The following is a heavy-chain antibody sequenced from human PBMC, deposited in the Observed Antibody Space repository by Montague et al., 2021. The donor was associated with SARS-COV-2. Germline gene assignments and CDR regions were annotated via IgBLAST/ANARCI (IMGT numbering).Heavy chain of an antibody. D-gene: IGHD2-15*01. CDR2: IFYTGST. CDR3: AGAQNTCFIANCVNYFDL. J-gene: IGHJ4*02. V-gene: IGHV4-59*01. Sequence: SETLSLTCSVSGGSTSNYYWTWIRQSPGKGLQWIGYIFYTGSTKFNPSLKSRVSMSLDTSKNHFSLRLSAVTAADTARYYCAGAQNTCFIANCVNYFDLWGLGALVTVSS. CDR1: GGSTSNYY.